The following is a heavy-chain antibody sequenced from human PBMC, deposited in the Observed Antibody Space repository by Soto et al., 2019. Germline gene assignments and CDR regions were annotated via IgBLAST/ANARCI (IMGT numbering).Heavy chain of an antibody. V-gene: IGHV4-30-4*01. Sequence: SETLSLTCTVSGGSISSGDYYWSWIRQPPGKGLEWIGYIHYSGSTYYNPSLKSRVTISVDTSKNQFSLKLSSVTAADTAVYYCAGRSGPNFGTGGMDVWGQGTTVTV. CDR2: IHYSGST. J-gene: IGHJ6*02. D-gene: IGHD7-27*01. CDR3: AGRSGPNFGTGGMDV. CDR1: GGSISSGDYY.